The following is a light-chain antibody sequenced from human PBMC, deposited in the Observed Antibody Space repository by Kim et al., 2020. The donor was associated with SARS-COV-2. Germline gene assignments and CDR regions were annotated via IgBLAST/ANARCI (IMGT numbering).Light chain of an antibody. Sequence: DVVMTQSPDSLAVSLGERATINCKSSQSVLYSSNNRNYLAWYQQKPGQPPKLLFYWASTRESGVPDRFSGSGSGTDFTLTISSLQAEDVALYYCQQYYGLPLTFGGGTKVDIK. CDR3: QQYYGLPLT. CDR2: WAS. CDR1: QSVLYSSNNRNY. V-gene: IGKV4-1*01. J-gene: IGKJ4*01.